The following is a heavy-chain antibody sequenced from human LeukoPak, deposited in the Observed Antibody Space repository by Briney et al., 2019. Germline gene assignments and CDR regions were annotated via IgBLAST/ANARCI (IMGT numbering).Heavy chain of an antibody. J-gene: IGHJ4*02. V-gene: IGHV1-18*01. CDR1: GYTFTSYG. CDR3: ARSKVGATIDY. Sequence: GASVKVSCKASGYTFTSYGITWVRQAPGQGLEWMGWISAYNGNTNYAQNLQGRVSMTTDTSTSTAYMEVRSLRSDGTAVYYCARSKVGATIDYWGQGTLVTVSS. CDR2: ISAYNGNT. D-gene: IGHD1-26*01.